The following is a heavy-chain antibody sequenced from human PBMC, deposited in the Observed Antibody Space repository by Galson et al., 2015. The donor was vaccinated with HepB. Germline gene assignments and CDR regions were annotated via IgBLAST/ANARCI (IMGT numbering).Heavy chain of an antibody. V-gene: IGHV4-34*01. CDR3: ARGRYYYDSSGYYYRGGSDY. J-gene: IGHJ4*02. D-gene: IGHD3-22*01. CDR2: INHSGST. CDR1: GGSFSGYY. Sequence: SETLSLTCAVYGGSFSGYYWSWIRQPPGKGLEWIGEINHSGSTNYNPSLKSRVTISVDTSKNQFSLELSSVTAADTAVYYCARGRYYYDSSGYYYRGGSDYWGQGTLVTVSS.